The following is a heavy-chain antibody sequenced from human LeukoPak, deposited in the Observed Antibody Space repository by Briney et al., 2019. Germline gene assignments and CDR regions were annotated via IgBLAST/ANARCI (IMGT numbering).Heavy chain of an antibody. CDR1: GGSISSGGYY. V-gene: IGHV4-31*03. J-gene: IGHJ4*02. D-gene: IGHD3-16*02. CDR3: ARASYDYVWGSYRYTSGFDY. CDR2: IYYSGST. Sequence: PSQTLSLTCTVSGGSISSGGYYWSWIRQHPGKGLEWLGYIYYSGSTYYNPSLKSRVTISVDTSKNQFSLKLSSVTAADTAVYYCARASYDYVWGSYRYTSGFDYWGQGTLVTVSS.